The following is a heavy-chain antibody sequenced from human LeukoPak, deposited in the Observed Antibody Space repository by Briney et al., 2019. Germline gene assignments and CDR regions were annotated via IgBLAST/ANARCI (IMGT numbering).Heavy chain of an antibody. CDR3: ARDLIAAAYLNWFDL. CDR1: GYTFTSYG. V-gene: IGHV1-18*01. CDR2: ITAYNGNT. Sequence: VASVKVSCKASGYTFTSYGIDWVRQAPGQGLEWMGWITAYNGNTNYAQKLQGRVTMTTDTSTSTAYMELRSLRSDDTAVYYCARDLIAAAYLNWFDLWGQGALVTVSS. D-gene: IGHD6-13*01. J-gene: IGHJ5*02.